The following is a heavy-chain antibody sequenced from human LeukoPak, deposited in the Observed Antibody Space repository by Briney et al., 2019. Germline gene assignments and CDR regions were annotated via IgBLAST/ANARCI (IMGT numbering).Heavy chain of an antibody. J-gene: IGHJ6*03. CDR2: INAYNGNT. CDR3: ARVLTIFGVAPGDYYYYYMDV. V-gene: IGHV1-18*01. D-gene: IGHD3-3*01. Sequence: ASVKVSCKASGYTFNSYTISWVRQAPGQGLEWMGWINAYNGNTNYAQKLQGRVTMTTDTSTSTAYMELRSLRSDDTAVYYCARVLTIFGVAPGDYYYYYMDVWGKGTTVTVSS. CDR1: GYTFNSYT.